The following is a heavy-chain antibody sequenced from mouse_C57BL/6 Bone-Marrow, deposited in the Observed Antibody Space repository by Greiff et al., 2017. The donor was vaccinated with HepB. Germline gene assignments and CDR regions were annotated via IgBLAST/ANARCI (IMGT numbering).Heavy chain of an antibody. CDR3: ARFPSITTVVATERDY. Sequence: QVQLQQSGAELVKPGASVKMSCKASGYTFTSHWITWVKQRPGQGLEWIGDIYPGSGSTNYNEKFKSKATLTVDTSSSTAYMQLSSLTSEDSAVYYCARFPSITTVVATERDYWGQGTTLTVSS. D-gene: IGHD1-1*01. CDR1: GYTFTSHW. J-gene: IGHJ2*01. V-gene: IGHV1-55*01. CDR2: IYPGSGST.